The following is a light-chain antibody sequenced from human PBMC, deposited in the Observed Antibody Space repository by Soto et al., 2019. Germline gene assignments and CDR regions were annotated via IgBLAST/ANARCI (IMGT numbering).Light chain of an antibody. CDR1: QSVSGW. J-gene: IGKJ1*01. V-gene: IGKV1-5*01. CDR2: DAS. CDR3: QQYETFSGT. Sequence: IQMTHSPSTLSACPAYTLTVTGRASQSVSGWLAWYQQKPGEAPKLLIYDASALPRGVPSRFSGSGSGTKFTLTIASLQPDDFATYYCQQYETFSGTFGQGTKVDI.